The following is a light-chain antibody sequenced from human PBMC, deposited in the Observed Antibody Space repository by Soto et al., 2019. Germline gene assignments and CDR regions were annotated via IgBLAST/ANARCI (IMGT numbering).Light chain of an antibody. J-gene: IGKJ4*01. CDR1: QDISNY. V-gene: IGKV1-33*01. CDR2: DAS. Sequence: DIQMTQSPSSLSASVGDRVTITYQASQDISNYLNWYQQKPGKAPKLLIYDASNLETGVPSRFSGSGSGTDFTFTISRLQPEDIAAYYGQQYDNLLPALTFGGGTKVEI. CDR3: QQYDNLLPALT.